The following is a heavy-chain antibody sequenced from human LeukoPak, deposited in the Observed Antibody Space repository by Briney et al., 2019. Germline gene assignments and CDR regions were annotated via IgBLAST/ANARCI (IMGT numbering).Heavy chain of an antibody. J-gene: IGHJ4*02. CDR1: GDSISSSSHY. V-gene: IGHV4-39*07. CDR3: ARDPVLTGYRSFDY. Sequence: PSETLSLTCTVSGDSISSSSHYWGWIRQPPGKGLQWIGSISNSGSTYYNPSLKSRVTISVDTSNNQFSLKLSSVTAADTAVYYCARDPVLTGYRSFDYWGQGTLVTVSS. D-gene: IGHD3-9*01. CDR2: ISNSGST.